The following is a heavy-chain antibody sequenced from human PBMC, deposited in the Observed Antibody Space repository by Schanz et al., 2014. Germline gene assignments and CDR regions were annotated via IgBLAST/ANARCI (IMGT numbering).Heavy chain of an antibody. CDR1: GFTFSSYC. CDR2: INPAGTFT. V-gene: IGHV3-74*01. Sequence: EVQLVESGGGLVKPGGSLRLSCAASGFTFSSYCMHWVRQAPGKGLVWVSRINPAGTFTNYADSVKGRFTISRDNSKNTVNLQMNSLRAEDTAVYYCAKEKEEVAADGSFFDYWGQGTLVTVSS. D-gene: IGHD6-13*01. CDR3: AKEKEEVAADGSFFDY. J-gene: IGHJ4*02.